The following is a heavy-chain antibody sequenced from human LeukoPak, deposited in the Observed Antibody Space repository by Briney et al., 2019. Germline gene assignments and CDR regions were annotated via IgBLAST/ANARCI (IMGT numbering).Heavy chain of an antibody. D-gene: IGHD6-19*01. V-gene: IGHV4-39*01. J-gene: IGHJ5*02. CDR2: IYYSGST. CDR1: GGSISSSSYY. Sequence: SETLSLTCTVSGGSISSSSYYWGWIRQPPGKGLEWIGSIYYSGSTYYNPSLKSRVTISVDTSKNQFSLKLSSVTAADTAVYYCARQYLAGDRGDWFDPWGQGTLVTVSS. CDR3: ARQYLAGDRGDWFDP.